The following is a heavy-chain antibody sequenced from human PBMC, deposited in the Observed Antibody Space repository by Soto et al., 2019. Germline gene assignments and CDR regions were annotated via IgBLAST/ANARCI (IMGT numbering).Heavy chain of an antibody. D-gene: IGHD6-19*01. CDR3: ARAGDSSGPVALGY. Sequence: PSETLSLTCAVSGGSISSGGYSWSWIRQPPGKGLEWIGYIYHSGSTYYNPSLKSRVTISVDTSKNQFSLKLSSVTAADTAVYYCARAGDSSGPVALGYWGQGTLVTVSS. V-gene: IGHV4-30-2*01. J-gene: IGHJ4*02. CDR2: IYHSGST. CDR1: GGSISSGGYS.